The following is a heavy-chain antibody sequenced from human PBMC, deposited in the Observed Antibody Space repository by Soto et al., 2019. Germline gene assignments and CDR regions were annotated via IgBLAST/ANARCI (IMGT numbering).Heavy chain of an antibody. J-gene: IGHJ5*02. CDR3: ATSNWFDP. V-gene: IGHV4-39*01. CDR2: IYYSGST. Sequence: QLQLQESGPGLVKPSETLSLPCTVSGGSISSRGYYWGWIRQPPGKGPEWIGTIYYSGSTYYNPSLKSRVTISVDTSKNQFSLKLSSVTAADTAVYYCATSNWFDPWGQGTLVTVSS. CDR1: GGSISSRGYY.